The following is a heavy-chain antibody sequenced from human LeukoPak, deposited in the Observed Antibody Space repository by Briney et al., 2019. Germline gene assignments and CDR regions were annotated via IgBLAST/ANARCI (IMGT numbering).Heavy chain of an antibody. CDR1: GGSISSGSYY. J-gene: IGHJ5*02. D-gene: IGHD6-6*01. CDR2: IYTSGST. Sequence: SETLSLTCTVSGGSISSGSYYWSWIRQPAGKGLEWIGRIYTSGSTNYSPSLKSRVTIPVDTSKNQFSLKLSSVTAADTAVYYCATSIAARLNWFDPWGQGTLVTVSS. V-gene: IGHV4-61*02. CDR3: ATSIAARLNWFDP.